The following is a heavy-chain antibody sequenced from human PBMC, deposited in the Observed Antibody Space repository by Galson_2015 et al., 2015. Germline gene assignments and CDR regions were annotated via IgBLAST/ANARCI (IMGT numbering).Heavy chain of an antibody. CDR1: GFAFSTFG. Sequence: SLRLSCAASGFAFSTFGMYWVRQAPGKGLEWVAVIWYDGSNKYYADSVMGRFTISRDNSKNTVYLQMNSLRAEDTAVYYCARDCFYNSRSCYTFDIWGQGTMVTVSS. V-gene: IGHV3-33*07. CDR2: IWYDGSNK. CDR3: ARDCFYNSRSCYTFDI. J-gene: IGHJ3*02. D-gene: IGHD3-10*01.